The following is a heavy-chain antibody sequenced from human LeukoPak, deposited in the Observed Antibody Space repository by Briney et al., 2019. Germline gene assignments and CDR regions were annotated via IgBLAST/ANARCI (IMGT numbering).Heavy chain of an antibody. Sequence: ASVKVSCKASGYTFTSYGISWVRQAPGQGLEWMGWISAYNGNTNYAQKLQGRVTMTTDTSTSTAYMELRSLRSGDTAVYYCARDADPDCSSTSCYLHYYYGMDVWGQGTTVTVSS. CDR3: ARDADPDCSSTSCYLHYYYGMDV. CDR2: ISAYNGNT. V-gene: IGHV1-18*01. J-gene: IGHJ6*02. D-gene: IGHD2-2*01. CDR1: GYTFTSYG.